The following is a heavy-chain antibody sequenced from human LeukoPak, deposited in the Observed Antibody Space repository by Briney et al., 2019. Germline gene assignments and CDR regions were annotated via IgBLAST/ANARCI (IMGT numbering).Heavy chain of an antibody. CDR1: GFTLHFYS. J-gene: IGHJ6*02. CDR2: ISHMGDTT. Sequence: PGGSLRLSCAASGFTLHFYSLNWVRQAPGKGLEWISFISHMGDTTYYADSVKGRFTISRDNAKNSLFLQMNSLRVEDTAVYYCARPRRGSGYYFGLDVWGRGTTVTVSS. D-gene: IGHD2-15*01. V-gene: IGHV3-48*01. CDR3: ARPRRGSGYYFGLDV.